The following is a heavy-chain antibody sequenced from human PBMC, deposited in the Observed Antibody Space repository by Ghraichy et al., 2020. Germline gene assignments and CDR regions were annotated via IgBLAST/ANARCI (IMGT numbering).Heavy chain of an antibody. CDR2: IKQDGSEK. D-gene: IGHD3-22*01. V-gene: IGHV3-7*01. Sequence: LSLTCAASGFTFSSYWMSWVRQAPGKGLEWVANIKQDGSEKYYVDSVKGRFTISRDNAKNSLYLQMNSLRAEDTAVYYCARRYYYDSSGYYANWFDPWGQGTLVTVSS. CDR3: ARRYYYDSSGYYANWFDP. CDR1: GFTFSSYW. J-gene: IGHJ5*02.